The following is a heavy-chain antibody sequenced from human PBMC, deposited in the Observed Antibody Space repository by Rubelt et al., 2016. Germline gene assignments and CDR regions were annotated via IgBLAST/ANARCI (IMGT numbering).Heavy chain of an antibody. CDR3: AKGGNVVVTARLYYFDY. V-gene: IGHV3-30*19. D-gene: IGHD2-21*02. Sequence: QVQLVESGGGVVQPGGSLRLSCAASGFTFSSYGMHWVRQAPGKGLEWVAVISYDGSNKYYADSVKGRFTISRDNSKNTLYLQMNSLRAEDTAVYYCAKGGNVVVTARLYYFDYWGQGTLVTVSS. CDR2: ISYDGSNK. J-gene: IGHJ4*02. CDR1: GFTFSSYG.